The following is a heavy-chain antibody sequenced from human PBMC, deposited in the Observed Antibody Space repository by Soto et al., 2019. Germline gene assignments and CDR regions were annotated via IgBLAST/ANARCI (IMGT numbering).Heavy chain of an antibody. CDR2: TYYRYKWYN. CDR3: ARGAYSSSSAFWIDP. Sequence: SQTLSLTYAISVDSVSSNSAPWNWIRQSPSRGLELQGRTYYRYKWYNDYAVSVKSRITINPDTTKKQFSLQLNTVAPEDTAGYDGARGAYSSSSAFWIDPWGQGTLVTVSS. CDR1: VDSVSSNSAP. J-gene: IGHJ5*02. V-gene: IGHV6-1*01. D-gene: IGHD6-6*01.